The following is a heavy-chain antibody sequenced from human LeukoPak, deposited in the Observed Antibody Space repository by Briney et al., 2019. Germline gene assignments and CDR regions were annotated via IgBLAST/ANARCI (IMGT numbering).Heavy chain of an antibody. CDR3: ARDNGAVAEAFDI. CDR1: GFTFSSYS. V-gene: IGHV3-21*01. CDR2: ISSSSSYI. J-gene: IGHJ3*02. Sequence: PGGSLRLSCAASGFTFSSYSMNWVRQAPGKGLEWVSSISSSSSYIYYADSVKGRFTISRDNAKNSLYLQMNSLRAEDTAVYYCARDNGAVAEAFDIWGQGTMVTVSS. D-gene: IGHD6-19*01.